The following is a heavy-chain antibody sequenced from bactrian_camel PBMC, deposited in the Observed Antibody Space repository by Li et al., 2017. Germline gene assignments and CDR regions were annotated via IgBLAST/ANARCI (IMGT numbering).Heavy chain of an antibody. D-gene: IGHD1*01. J-gene: IGHJ4*01. V-gene: IGHV3S40*01. Sequence: VQLVESGGGLVQPGGSLRLSCAASGFTLSVYAMSWVRQAPGKGLEWVSTINSGGGTTYYTASVKGRFIISKNNANNTMYLTMNSLKSEDTALYYCATATIRPGIVMEVIATSFLYWGQGTQVTVS. CDR2: INSGGGTT. CDR3: ATATIRPGIVMEVIATSFLY. CDR1: GFTLSVYA.